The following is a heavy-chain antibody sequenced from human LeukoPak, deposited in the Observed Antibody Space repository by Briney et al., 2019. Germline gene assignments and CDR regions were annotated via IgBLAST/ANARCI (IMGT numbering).Heavy chain of an antibody. Sequence: ETLSLTCTVSGGSISSSSYYWGWIRQPPGKGLEWVSAISGSGGSTYYADSVKGRFTISRDNSKNTLYLQMNSLRAEDTAVYYCAKLDCSSTSCYDFDYWGQGTLVTVSS. D-gene: IGHD2-2*01. V-gene: IGHV3-23*01. CDR2: ISGSGGST. CDR1: GGSISSSSYY. J-gene: IGHJ4*02. CDR3: AKLDCSSTSCYDFDY.